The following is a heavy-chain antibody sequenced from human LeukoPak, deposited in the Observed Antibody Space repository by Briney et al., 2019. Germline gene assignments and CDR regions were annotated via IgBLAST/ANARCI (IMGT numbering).Heavy chain of an antibody. CDR3: ARERESSGWYPYYFDY. CDR2: IYSGGST. V-gene: IGHV3-53*01. D-gene: IGHD6-19*01. Sequence: GGSLRLSCAASGFTVSSNYMSWVRQAPGKGLEWVSVIYSGGSTYYADSVKGRFTISRDNSKNTLYLQMNSMRAEDTAVYYCARERESSGWYPYYFDYWGQGTLVTASS. CDR1: GFTVSSNY. J-gene: IGHJ4*02.